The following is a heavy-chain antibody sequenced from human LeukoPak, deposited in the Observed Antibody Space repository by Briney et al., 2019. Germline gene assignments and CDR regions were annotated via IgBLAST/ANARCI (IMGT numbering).Heavy chain of an antibody. CDR3: AKDGRELRTDELYLDY. V-gene: IGHV3-9*01. Sequence: QPGRSLRLSCVVSGFTFDDYAMHWVRQAPGKGLEWVSGISWNSGKIAYADSVKGRFTISRDNAKNSLYLQMNSLRPEDTAFYFCAKDGRELRTDELYLDYWGQGTLVSVSS. CDR1: GFTFDDYA. J-gene: IGHJ4*02. D-gene: IGHD1-26*01. CDR2: ISWNSGKI.